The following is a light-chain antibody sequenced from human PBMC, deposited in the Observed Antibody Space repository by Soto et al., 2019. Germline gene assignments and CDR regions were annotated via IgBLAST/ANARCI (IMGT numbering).Light chain of an antibody. V-gene: IGKV1-39*01. CDR3: QQSYLTLPYT. J-gene: IGKJ2*01. CDR2: AAS. Sequence: DIQMTQSPSSLSASVGDRVTITCRASQGITTYLNWYQQKPGKAPKLLSYAASNLHSGVPSRFSGSGSGTDFTLTISSLQPEDFATYYCQQSYLTLPYTFGQGTRLEIK. CDR1: QGITTY.